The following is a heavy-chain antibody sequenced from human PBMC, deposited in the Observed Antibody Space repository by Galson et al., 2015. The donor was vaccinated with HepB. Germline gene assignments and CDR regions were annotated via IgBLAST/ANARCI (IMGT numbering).Heavy chain of an antibody. CDR1: GGTFSSYA. V-gene: IGHV1-69*10. J-gene: IGHJ5*02. CDR2: IIPILGIA. CDR3: ARDPVTTGRTTNWFDP. Sequence: SVKVSCKASGGTFSSYAISWVRQAPGQGLEWMGGIIPILGIANYAQKFQGRVTITADKSTSTAYMELSSLRSEDTAVYYCARDPVTTGRTTNWFDPWGQGTLVTVSS. D-gene: IGHD4-17*01.